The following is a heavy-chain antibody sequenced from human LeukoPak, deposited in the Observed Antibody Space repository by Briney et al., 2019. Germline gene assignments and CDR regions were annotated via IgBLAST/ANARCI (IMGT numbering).Heavy chain of an antibody. CDR2: INASGGSV. CDR3: ARDEGYCSSISCYLFDY. J-gene: IGHJ4*02. D-gene: IGHD2-2*01. V-gene: IGHV1-46*03. CDR1: GYTFTIYY. Sequence: ASVKVSCKASGYTFTIYYMHWLRHAPGQRPEWMGIINASGGSVSYAQKFQGRVTMTRDTSTSTIYMELSSLRSEDTAVYYCARDEGYCSSISCYLFDYWGQGTLVTVSS.